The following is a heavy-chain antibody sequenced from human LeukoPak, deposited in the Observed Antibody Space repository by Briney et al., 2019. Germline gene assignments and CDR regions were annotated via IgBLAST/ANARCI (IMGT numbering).Heavy chain of an antibody. V-gene: IGHV4-39*01. CDR1: GGSISSSSYY. J-gene: IGHJ4*02. D-gene: IGHD1-1*01. CDR3: ARGEDNWNDSFDY. CDR2: IYYSGST. Sequence: SSETLSLTCTVSGGSISSSSYYWGWIRQPPGKGLEWIGSIYYSGSTYYNPSLKSRVTISVDTSKNQFSLKLSSVTAADTAVYYCARGEDNWNDSFDYWGQGTLVTVSS.